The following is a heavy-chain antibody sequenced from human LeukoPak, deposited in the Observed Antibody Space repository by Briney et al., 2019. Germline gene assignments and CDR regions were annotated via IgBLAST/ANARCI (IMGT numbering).Heavy chain of an antibody. CDR1: GYTFTAYQ. Sequence: ASVKVSCKTSGYTFTAYQMHWVRQAPGQGLEWMGWISPKSGDSSYAQKFQGRVTLTRDTSISIAYMELSSLRSDDTAVYYCARDGRSYTTGFWGQGTLVTVSS. CDR2: ISPKSGDS. V-gene: IGHV1-2*02. CDR3: ARDGRSYTTGF. D-gene: IGHD3-16*02. J-gene: IGHJ4*02.